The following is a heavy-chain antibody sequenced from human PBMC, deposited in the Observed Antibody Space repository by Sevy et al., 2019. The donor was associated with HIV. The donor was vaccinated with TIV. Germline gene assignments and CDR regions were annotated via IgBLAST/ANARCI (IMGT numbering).Heavy chain of an antibody. Sequence: GESLKISCKGSGYNFPSYWIGWVRQMPGKGLEWMGIIYPGDSDTRDSPSFQGQVTISADKSISTAYLQWSSLKASDTAMYYCARQRDYYDSSGYTISEIDYWGQGTLVTVSS. D-gene: IGHD3-22*01. CDR2: IYPGDSDT. V-gene: IGHV5-51*01. CDR3: ARQRDYYDSSGYTISEIDY. J-gene: IGHJ4*02. CDR1: GYNFPSYW.